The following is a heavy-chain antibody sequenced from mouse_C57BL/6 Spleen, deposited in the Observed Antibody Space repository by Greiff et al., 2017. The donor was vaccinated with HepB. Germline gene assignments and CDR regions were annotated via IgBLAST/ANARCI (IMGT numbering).Heavy chain of an antibody. CDR1: GYTFTDYN. Sequence: EVQLQQSGPELVKPGASVKMSCKASGYTFTDYNMHWVKQSHGKSLEWIGYINPNNGGTSYNQKFKGKATLTVNKSSSTAYMELRSLTSEDSAVYYCARGYYGRSYYFDYWGQGTTLTVSS. V-gene: IGHV1-22*01. CDR2: INPNNGGT. D-gene: IGHD1-1*01. CDR3: ARGYYGRSYYFDY. J-gene: IGHJ2*01.